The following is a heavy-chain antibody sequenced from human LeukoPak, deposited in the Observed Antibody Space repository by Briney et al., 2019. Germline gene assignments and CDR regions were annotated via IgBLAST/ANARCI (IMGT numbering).Heavy chain of an antibody. CDR1: GFTFSYYG. CDR3: ARGLVGAPGDAFDI. D-gene: IGHD1-26*01. Sequence: GGSLRLSCAASGFTFSYYGMHWVRQAPGKGLEWVAFIHYDGSNKYYVDSVKGRFTLSRDNSKNTLYLQMNSLRAEDTAVYYCARGLVGAPGDAFDIWGQGTMVTVSS. V-gene: IGHV3-30*02. J-gene: IGHJ3*02. CDR2: IHYDGSNK.